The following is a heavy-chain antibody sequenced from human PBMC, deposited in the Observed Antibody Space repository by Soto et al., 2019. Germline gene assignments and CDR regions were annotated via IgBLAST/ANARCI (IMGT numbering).Heavy chain of an antibody. CDR3: ARSLLMVAPDNEPFDY. CDR2: ISGGGNDR. D-gene: IGHD2-15*01. Sequence: VQLLESGGSLVQPGGSLTLSCAASGFPFSSYAMSWVRQTPEKGLEWVAGISGGGNDRYYADFVQGRFTFSRDNSRNILYPQMNSLRADDPSMYFCARSLLMVAPDNEPFDYWGQGTQVTVSS. J-gene: IGHJ4*02. V-gene: IGHV3-23*01. CDR1: GFPFSSYA.